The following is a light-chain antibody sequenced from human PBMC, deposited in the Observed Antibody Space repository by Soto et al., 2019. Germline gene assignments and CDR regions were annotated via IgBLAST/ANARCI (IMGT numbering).Light chain of an antibody. CDR1: QSISSW. Sequence: QMTQSPATLSASVGDRVTITCRASQSISSWLAWYQQKPGKAPKLLIYDASSLESGVPSRFSGSGSGTDFTLTISSLQPEDFATYYCQQSYSTPRPFGQGTKVDIK. V-gene: IGKV1-39*01. CDR2: DAS. J-gene: IGKJ1*01. CDR3: QQSYSTPRP.